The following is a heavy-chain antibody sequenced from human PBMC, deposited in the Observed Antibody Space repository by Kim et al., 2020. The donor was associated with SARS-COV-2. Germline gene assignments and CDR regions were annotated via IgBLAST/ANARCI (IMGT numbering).Heavy chain of an antibody. Sequence: SETLSLTCTVSGGSISSYYWSWIRQPPGKGLEWIGYIYYSGSTNYNPSLKSRVTISVDTSKNQFSLKLSSVTAADTAVYYCARAVRLTGTTGWFDPWGQGTLVTVSS. CDR1: GGSISSYY. D-gene: IGHD1-20*01. CDR2: IYYSGST. J-gene: IGHJ5*02. CDR3: ARAVRLTGTTGWFDP. V-gene: IGHV4-59*01.